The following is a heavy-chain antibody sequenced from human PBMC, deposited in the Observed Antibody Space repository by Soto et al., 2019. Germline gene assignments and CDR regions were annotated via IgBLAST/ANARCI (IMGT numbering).Heavy chain of an antibody. Sequence: EVQLLESGGGLVQPGASLRLSCAASGFTFSSYALTWVRQAPGKGLEWVSAISNNGGSTYYADSVKGRFTVSRDNSKNTLYLQMNSLRAEDTAVYYCATGYIAGPTGWFDPWGQGTLVTVSS. J-gene: IGHJ5*02. CDR1: GFTFSSYA. V-gene: IGHV3-23*01. CDR2: ISNNGGST. CDR3: ATGYIAGPTGWFDP. D-gene: IGHD6-13*01.